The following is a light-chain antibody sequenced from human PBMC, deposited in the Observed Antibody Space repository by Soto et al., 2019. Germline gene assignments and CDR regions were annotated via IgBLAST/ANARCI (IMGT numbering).Light chain of an antibody. V-gene: IGKV3-11*01. CDR3: LQRSNWLT. CDR2: EAS. J-gene: IGKJ4*01. Sequence: EIVLTQSPATLSLSPGERATLSCRASQNINTHLAWYQQRPGQVPRLLIYEASNRATGIPARFSGSGSGTDFTLTISSLDPEDLAVYYCLQRSNWLTFGGWTKLEIK. CDR1: QNINTH.